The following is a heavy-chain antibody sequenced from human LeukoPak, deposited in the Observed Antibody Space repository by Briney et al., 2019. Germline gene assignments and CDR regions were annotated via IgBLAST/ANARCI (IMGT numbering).Heavy chain of an antibody. V-gene: IGHV4-34*01. CDR3: ASLRYIVATIPLYYFDY. Sequence: SETLSLTCAVYGGSFSGYYWSWIRQPPGKGLEWIGEINHSGSTNYNPSLKSRVTISVDTSKNQFSLKLSSVTAADTAVYYCASLRYIVATIPLYYFDYWGQGTLVTVSS. J-gene: IGHJ4*02. CDR2: INHSGST. D-gene: IGHD5-12*01. CDR1: GGSFSGYY.